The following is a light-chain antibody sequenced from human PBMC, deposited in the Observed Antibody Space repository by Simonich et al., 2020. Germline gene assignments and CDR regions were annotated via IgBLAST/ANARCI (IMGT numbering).Light chain of an antibody. CDR2: DVS. V-gene: IGLV2-14*03. CDR1: SSDVGGYNY. J-gene: IGLJ2*01. Sequence: QSALTQPASVFGSPGQSIIISCTGTSSDVGGYNYVSWYQQHPGKAPQLMIYDVSNRPAGVSNRLSGSKSGNTASLTISGLQAEDEADYYCSSYTSSSTLVFGGGTKLTVL. CDR3: SSYTSSSTLV.